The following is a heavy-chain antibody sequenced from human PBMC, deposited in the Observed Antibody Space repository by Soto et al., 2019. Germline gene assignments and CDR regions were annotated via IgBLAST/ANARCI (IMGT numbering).Heavy chain of an antibody. CDR3: AKDRQQLTKGAELDY. Sequence: QAGGSLRVSCAASGFTFSSYAMSWVRQAPGKGLEWVSAISGSGGSTYYADSVKGRFTISRDNSKNTLYLQMNSLRAEDTAVYYCAKDRQQLTKGAELDYWGQGTLVTVSS. CDR1: GFTFSSYA. V-gene: IGHV3-23*01. J-gene: IGHJ4*02. D-gene: IGHD6-13*01. CDR2: ISGSGGST.